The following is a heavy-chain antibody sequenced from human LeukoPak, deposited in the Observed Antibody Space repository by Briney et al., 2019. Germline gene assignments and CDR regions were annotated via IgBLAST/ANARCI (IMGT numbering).Heavy chain of an antibody. V-gene: IGHV1-46*01. CDR1: GYTFTSYY. CDR3: ARTWLRYSSSWYLDY. J-gene: IGHJ4*02. D-gene: IGHD6-13*01. Sequence: ASVKVSCKASGYTFTSYYMHWVRQAPGQGLEWMGIISPSGGSTSYAQKFQGRVTMTRDTSTSTVYMELSSLRSEDTAVYYCARTWLRYSSSWYLDYWGQGTLVTVSS. CDR2: ISPSGGST.